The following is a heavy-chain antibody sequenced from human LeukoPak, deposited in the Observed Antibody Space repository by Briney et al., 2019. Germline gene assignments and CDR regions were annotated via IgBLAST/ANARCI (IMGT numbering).Heavy chain of an antibody. V-gene: IGHV3-15*01. Sequence: PGGSLRLSCAASGFTFSNAWMSWVRQAPGKGLEWVGRIKSKTDGGTTDYAAPVKGRFTISRDDSKNTLYLQMNSLKTEDTAVYYCTTDSPHDYGDYGYGYWGQGTLVTVSS. J-gene: IGHJ4*02. CDR1: GFTFSNAW. CDR2: IKSKTDGGTT. D-gene: IGHD4-17*01. CDR3: TTDSPHDYGDYGYGY.